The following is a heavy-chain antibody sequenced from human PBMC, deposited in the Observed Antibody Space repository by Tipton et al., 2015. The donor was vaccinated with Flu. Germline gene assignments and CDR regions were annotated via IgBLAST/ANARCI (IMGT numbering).Heavy chain of an antibody. D-gene: IGHD3-10*02. J-gene: IGHJ4*02. V-gene: IGHV4-39*01. CDR1: SGSIRRTNYF. Sequence: LRLSCTVSSGSIRRTNYFCAWIRQPPGKRLELIGSIYPSGATYYNPSLKSRVTLSVDTSKSQFSLMLRSVTAADTAVYYCARLSFYDVDLKNFYFEDWGQGTLVTVSS. CDR2: IYPSGAT. CDR3: ARLSFYDVDLKNFYFED.